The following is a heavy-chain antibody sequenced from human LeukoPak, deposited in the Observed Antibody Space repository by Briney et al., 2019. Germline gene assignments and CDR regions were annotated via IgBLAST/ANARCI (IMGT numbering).Heavy chain of an antibody. CDR1: GFTFSSYG. CDR2: ISNDGSNK. CDR3: AKGRGAFDI. J-gene: IGHJ3*02. D-gene: IGHD3-10*01. Sequence: PGRSLRLSCVASGFTFSSYGMHWVRQAPGKGLEWVAVISNDGSNKYYADSVKGRFTISSDNSKNTLYLQMNSLRAEDTAVYYCAKGRGAFDIWGQGTMVTVSS. V-gene: IGHV3-30*18.